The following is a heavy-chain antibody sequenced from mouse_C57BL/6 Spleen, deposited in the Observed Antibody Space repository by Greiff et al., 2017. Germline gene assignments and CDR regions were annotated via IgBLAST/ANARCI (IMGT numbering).Heavy chain of an antibody. V-gene: IGHV10-1*01. Sequence: DVQLQESGGGLVQPKGSLKLSCAASGFSFNTYAMNWVRQAPGKGLEWVARIRSKSNNYATYYADSVKDRFTISRDDSESMLYLQMNNLKTEDTAMYYCVSPYDYDRTWFAYWGQGTLVTVSA. D-gene: IGHD2-4*01. CDR1: GFSFNTYA. J-gene: IGHJ3*01. CDR2: IRSKSNNYAT. CDR3: VSPYDYDRTWFAY.